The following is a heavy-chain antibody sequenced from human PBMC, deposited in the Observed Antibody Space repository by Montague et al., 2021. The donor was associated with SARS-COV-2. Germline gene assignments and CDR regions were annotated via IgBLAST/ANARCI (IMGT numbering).Heavy chain of an antibody. D-gene: IGHD3-16*01. Sequence: SLRLSCAASGFSFGNYDMYWVRQATGKGLEWVSGIDTAGHTYYPGSVKGRFTISRENANNSLYLQMNSLRDRDTAVYYCARETTVQYYYAMDVWGQGTTVTVSS. J-gene: IGHJ6*02. CDR1: GFSFGNYD. V-gene: IGHV3-13*04. CDR2: IDTAGHT. CDR3: ARETTVQYYYAMDV.